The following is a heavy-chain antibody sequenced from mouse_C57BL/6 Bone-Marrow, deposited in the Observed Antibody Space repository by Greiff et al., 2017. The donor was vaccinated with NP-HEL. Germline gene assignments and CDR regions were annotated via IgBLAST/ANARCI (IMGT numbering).Heavy chain of an antibody. CDR2: IYPRSGNT. J-gene: IGHJ2*01. V-gene: IGHV1-81*01. CDR3: ARHATTVVVDY. D-gene: IGHD1-1*01. Sequence: QVQLKESGAELARPGASVKLSCKASGYTFTSYGISWVKQRTGQGLEWIGEIYPRSGNTYYNEKFKGKATLTADKSSSTAYMELRSLTSEDSAVYFCARHATTVVVDYWGQGTTLTVSS. CDR1: GYTFTSYG.